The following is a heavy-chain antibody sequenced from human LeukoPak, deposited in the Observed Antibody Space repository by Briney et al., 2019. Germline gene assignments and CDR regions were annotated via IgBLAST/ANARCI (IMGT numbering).Heavy chain of an antibody. Sequence: GASVKVSCKASGYTFTGYYMHWVRQAPGQGLEWMGWINPTSGGTNYAQKFQGRVTMTRDTSISTAYMELSRLRSDDTAVYYCARGDILTGYYQPPYYYYYGMDVWGQGTTVTVSS. J-gene: IGHJ6*02. V-gene: IGHV1-2*02. CDR2: INPTSGGT. D-gene: IGHD3-9*01. CDR1: GYTFTGYY. CDR3: ARGDILTGYYQPPYYYYYGMDV.